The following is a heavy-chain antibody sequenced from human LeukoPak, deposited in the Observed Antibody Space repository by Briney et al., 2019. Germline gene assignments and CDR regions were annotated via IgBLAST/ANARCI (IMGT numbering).Heavy chain of an antibody. Sequence: SLTCTVSGHSISRGGYFWQWICRHPGKGLEWIGYIYYSGITYYNPSLKSRLTISVDTSKNRFSLKLSSVTAADTAVYYCARAPKYYYDSSELSQFDYWGQGTLVTVSS. CDR3: ARAPKYYYDSSELSQFDY. J-gene: IGHJ4*02. V-gene: IGHV4-31*03. D-gene: IGHD3-22*01. CDR1: GHSISRGGYF. CDR2: IYYSGIT.